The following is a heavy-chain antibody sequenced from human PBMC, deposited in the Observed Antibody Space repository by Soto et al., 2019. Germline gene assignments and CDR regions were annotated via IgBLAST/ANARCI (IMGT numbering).Heavy chain of an antibody. CDR2: ISWDGGST. J-gene: IGHJ6*02. CDR1: GFTFDDYT. D-gene: IGHD6-13*01. CDR3: AKDATSTAAAEYYYYYGMDV. V-gene: IGHV3-43*01. Sequence: HCGSLRLSCAASGFTFDDYTMHWVRQDPGKGLEWVSLISWDGGSTYYADSVKGRFTISRDNSKNSLYLQMNSLRTEDTALYYCAKDATSTAAAEYYYYYGMDVWGQGTTVTVSS.